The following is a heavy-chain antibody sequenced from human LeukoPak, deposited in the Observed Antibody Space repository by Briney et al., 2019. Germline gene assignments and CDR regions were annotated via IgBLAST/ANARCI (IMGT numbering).Heavy chain of an antibody. V-gene: IGHV3-30-3*02. Sequence: GGSLRLSCSASGFTFSDYAMDWVRQAPGKGLECVAVISSDVYDGTTEYYADSVKGRFTISRDNSKNTVYLQMNSLRGEDTAVYYCAKNPRGIAAAGSYWGQGTLVTVSS. D-gene: IGHD6-13*01. CDR1: GFTFSDYA. CDR3: AKNPRGIAAAGSY. CDR2: ISSDVYDGTTE. J-gene: IGHJ4*02.